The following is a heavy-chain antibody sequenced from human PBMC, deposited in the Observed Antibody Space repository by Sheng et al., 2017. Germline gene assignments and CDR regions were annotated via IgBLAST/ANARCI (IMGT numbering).Heavy chain of an antibody. CDR3: ARGRYCSSTSCYRDDWFDP. D-gene: IGHD2-2*01. V-gene: IGHV3-48*01. CDR2: ISSSSSTI. J-gene: IGHJ5*02. CDR1: GFTFSSYS. Sequence: EVQLVESGGGLVQPWGVPSRLSCAASGFTFSSYSMNWVRQAPGKGLEWVSYISSSSSTIYYADSVKGRFTISRDNAKNSLYLQMNSLRAEDTAVYYCARGRYCSSTSCYRDDWFDPWGQGTLVTVSS.